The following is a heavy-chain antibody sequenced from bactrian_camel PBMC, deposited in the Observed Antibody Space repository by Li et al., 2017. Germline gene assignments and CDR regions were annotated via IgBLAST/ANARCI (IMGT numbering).Heavy chain of an antibody. J-gene: IGHJ4*01. Sequence: HVQLVESGGDSVQAGGSLRLSCAASGYTFTGYSMGWFRQATGKEPEGVAGIDKGGSTTYYADSVKGRFTIFKDRADNTLHLQMINLKPEDTAMYYCAAEPLACPARDWQDYNYWGQGTQVTVS. D-gene: IGHD5*01. V-gene: IGHV3S1*01. CDR1: GYTFTGYS. CDR3: AAEPLACPARDWQDYNY. CDR2: IDKGGSTT.